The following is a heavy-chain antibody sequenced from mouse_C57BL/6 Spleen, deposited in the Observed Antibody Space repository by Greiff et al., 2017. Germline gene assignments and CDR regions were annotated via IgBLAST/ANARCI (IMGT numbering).Heavy chain of an antibody. CDR2: IDPEDGDT. Sequence: VQLQQSGAELVRPGASVKLSCTASGFNIKDYYMHWVKQRPEQGLEWIGRIDPEDGDTEYAPKFQGKATMTADTSSNTAYLPLSSLTSEDTAVYYCTRQLRLLSFAYWGQGTLVTVSA. CDR1: GFNIKDYY. J-gene: IGHJ3*01. V-gene: IGHV14-1*01. CDR3: TRQLRLLSFAY. D-gene: IGHD3-2*02.